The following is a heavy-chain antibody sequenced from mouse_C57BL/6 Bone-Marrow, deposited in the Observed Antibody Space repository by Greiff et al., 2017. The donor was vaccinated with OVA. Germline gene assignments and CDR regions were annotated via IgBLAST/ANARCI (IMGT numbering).Heavy chain of an antibody. D-gene: IGHD2-3*01. CDR1: GFSFNTYA. CDR2: IRSKSNNYAT. J-gene: IGHJ3*01. V-gene: IGHV10-1*01. Sequence: DAGGGLVQPKGSLKLPCAAPGFSFNTYAMNWVRQAPGKGLEWVARIRSKSNNYATYYADSVKDRFTISRDDSESTLYLQMNNLETEDRAMYCYVRGYSFAYWGQGTLVTVSA. CDR3: VRGYSFAY.